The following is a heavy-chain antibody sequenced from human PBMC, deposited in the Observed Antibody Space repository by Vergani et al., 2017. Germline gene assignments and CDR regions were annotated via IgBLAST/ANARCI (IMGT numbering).Heavy chain of an antibody. Sequence: QWGAGLLKPSETLSLTCAVYGGSFSGYYWSWIRQPPGKALEWLAHIFSNDEKSYSTSLKSRLTISKDTSKSQVVLTMTNMDPVDTATYYCARTTYYYGSGSYDYWGQGTLVTVSS. CDR1: GGSFSGYYW. J-gene: IGHJ4*02. D-gene: IGHD3-10*01. CDR3: ARTTYYYGSGSYDY. V-gene: IGHV2-26*01. CDR2: IFSNDEK.